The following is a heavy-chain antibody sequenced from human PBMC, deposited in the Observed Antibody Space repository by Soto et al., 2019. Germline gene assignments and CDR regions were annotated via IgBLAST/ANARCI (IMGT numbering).Heavy chain of an antibody. J-gene: IGHJ4*02. CDR1: GFIFNEYG. D-gene: IGHD2-15*01. V-gene: IGHV3-33*01. CDR2: IWYDGSNK. Sequence: QVQLVESGGGVVQPGRSLRLSCAASGFIFNEYGMHWVRQAPGKGLEWVAVIWYDGSNKYYADSVKGRFTFSRDNSMNTMSLQMNRLRVEDTAIYYCARWGCSGSNCNLNQRSFDLWGQGTLVTVSS. CDR3: ARWGCSGSNCNLNQRSFDL.